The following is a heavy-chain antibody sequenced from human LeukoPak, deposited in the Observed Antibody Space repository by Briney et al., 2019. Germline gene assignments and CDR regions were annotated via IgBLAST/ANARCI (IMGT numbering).Heavy chain of an antibody. Sequence: EPSVKVSCKASGYTFTGYYMHWVRHAPGQGLERMGWINPNSGGTNNAQKFQGRVTMTRDESISTAYMELRRLRSDDKAVYYCARAELRFLDSDYWGQGTLVAVSS. D-gene: IGHD3-3*01. CDR3: ARAELRFLDSDY. CDR2: INPNSGGT. V-gene: IGHV1-2*02. J-gene: IGHJ4*02. CDR1: GYTFTGYY.